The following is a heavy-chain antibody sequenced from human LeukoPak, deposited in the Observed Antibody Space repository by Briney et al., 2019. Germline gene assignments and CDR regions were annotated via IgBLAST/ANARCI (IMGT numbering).Heavy chain of an antibody. Sequence: PSQTLSLTCTVSGGSISSGVYYWSWIRQPPGKGLERIGYIYYSGSTYYNPSLKSRVTISVDTSKNQFSLKLSSVTAADTAVYYCARGKWVAAAGMLDYWGQGTLVTVSS. CDR2: IYYSGST. V-gene: IGHV4-30-4*08. CDR1: GGSISSGVYY. D-gene: IGHD6-13*01. J-gene: IGHJ4*02. CDR3: ARGKWVAAAGMLDY.